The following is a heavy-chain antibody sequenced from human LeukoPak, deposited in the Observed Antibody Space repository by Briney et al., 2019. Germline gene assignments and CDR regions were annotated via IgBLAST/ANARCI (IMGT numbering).Heavy chain of an antibody. D-gene: IGHD2-15*01. CDR2: INPSGNTF. CDR1: GFTFSSYE. V-gene: IGHV3-48*03. CDR3: ARGRIYFDY. J-gene: IGHJ4*02. Sequence: GGSLRLSCAASGFTFSSYEVHWVRQAPGKGREWVSYINPSGNTFDYAASVKGRFTISRDNAKNSLYLQMNSLRAEDTAVYYCARGRIYFDYWGQGTLVTVSS.